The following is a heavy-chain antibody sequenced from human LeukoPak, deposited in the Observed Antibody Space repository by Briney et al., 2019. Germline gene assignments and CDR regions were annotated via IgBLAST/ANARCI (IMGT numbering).Heavy chain of an antibody. J-gene: IGHJ4*02. D-gene: IGHD6-25*01. CDR1: GGSISSYY. V-gene: IGHV4-59*01. CDR2: IYYSGST. CDR3: ARDLKVLSFGLLGLWDFPRPEKYSSGARGDY. Sequence: PSETLSLTCTVSGGSISSYYWSWIRQPPGKGLEWIGYIYYSGSTNYNPSLKSRVTISVDTSKNQFSLKLSSVTAADTAVYYCARDLKVLSFGLLGLWDFPRPEKYSSGARGDYWGQGTLVTVSS.